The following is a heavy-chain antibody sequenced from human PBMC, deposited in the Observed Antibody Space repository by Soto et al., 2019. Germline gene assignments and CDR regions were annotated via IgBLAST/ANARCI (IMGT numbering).Heavy chain of an antibody. CDR1: GFPFRSYS. CDR3: AREGWPLLQTGMDV. Sequence: EVQLVESGGALNQPGGPLSFSCAAPGFPFRSYSLNWFRQVPGKGLEWVSNIRSSNRTINYAASVKGRFIISRDNAKNALYLQMHSLRDEDTAVYYCAREGWPLLQTGMDVWGQGTTVTVSS. V-gene: IGHV3-48*02. D-gene: IGHD2-15*01. CDR2: IRSSNRTI. J-gene: IGHJ6*02.